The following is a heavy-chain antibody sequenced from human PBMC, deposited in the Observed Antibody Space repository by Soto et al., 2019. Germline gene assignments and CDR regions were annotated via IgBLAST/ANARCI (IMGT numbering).Heavy chain of an antibody. CDR2: INAGNGNT. V-gene: IGHV1-3*01. J-gene: IGHJ4*02. D-gene: IGHD3-22*01. CDR1: GYTFTSYA. CDR3: ARAKEANYYDSSGYADY. Sequence: ASVKVSCKASGYTFTSYAIHWVRQAPGQRLEWMGWINAGNGNTKYSQKFQGRVTITRDTSASTAYMELSSLRSEDTAVYYCARAKEANYYDSSGYADYWGQGTLVTGSS.